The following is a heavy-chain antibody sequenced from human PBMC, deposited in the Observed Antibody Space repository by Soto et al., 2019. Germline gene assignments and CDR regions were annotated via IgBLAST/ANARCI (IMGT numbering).Heavy chain of an antibody. D-gene: IGHD2-15*01. CDR2: VWYDGSNK. J-gene: IGHJ4*02. CDR1: GFTFKNYG. V-gene: IGHV3-33*01. CDR3: ARDRVRDSESSLDS. Sequence: QVQLVESGGDVVQPGRSLRLSCAASGFTFKNYGMHWVRQAPGRGLEWVAVVWYDGSNKDYADSVKGRFTSSRDNSKNTLYLQMNSLRAEDTAVYYCARDRVRDSESSLDSWGQGTLVTVSS.